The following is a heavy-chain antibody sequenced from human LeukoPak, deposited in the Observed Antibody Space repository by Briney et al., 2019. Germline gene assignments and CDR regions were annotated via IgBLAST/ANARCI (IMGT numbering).Heavy chain of an antibody. J-gene: IGHJ6*03. D-gene: IGHD3-3*01. V-gene: IGHV1-2*02. CDR3: ARDHRDSIFGVVNYYYYYMDV. CDR1: GYTFTGYY. Sequence: ASVKVSCKASGYTFTGYYMHWVRQAPGQGLEWMGWINPNSGGTNYAQKFQGRVTMTRDTSISTAYMELSRLRSDDTAVYYCARDHRDSIFGVVNYYYYYMDVWGKGTTVTVSS. CDR2: INPNSGGT.